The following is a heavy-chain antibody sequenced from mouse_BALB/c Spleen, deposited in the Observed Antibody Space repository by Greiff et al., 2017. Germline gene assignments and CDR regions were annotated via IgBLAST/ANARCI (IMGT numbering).Heavy chain of an antibody. J-gene: IGHJ2*01. Sequence: EVQRVESGGGLVQPGGSLKLSCAASGFTFSSYGMSWVRQTPDKRLELVATINSNGGSTYYPDSVKGRFTISRDNAKNTLYLQMSSLKSEDTAMYYCARAIPYFDYWGQGTTLTVSS. CDR1: GFTFSSYG. CDR3: ARAIPYFDY. CDR2: INSNGGST. V-gene: IGHV5-6-3*01.